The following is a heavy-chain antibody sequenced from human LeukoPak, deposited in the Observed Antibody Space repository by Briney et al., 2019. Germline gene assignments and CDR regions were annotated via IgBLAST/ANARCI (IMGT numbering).Heavy chain of an antibody. CDR1: GGSISSYY. D-gene: IGHD2-21*01. Sequence: SETLSLTCTVSGGSISSYYWSWIRQPPGKGLEWIGYIYYSGSTNYKPSLKSRVTLSVDTSKNQFSLKLSSVTAADTAVYYCARNLWAHLALFDYWGQGTLVTVSS. CDR3: ARNLWAHLALFDY. CDR2: IYYSGST. V-gene: IGHV4-59*01. J-gene: IGHJ4*02.